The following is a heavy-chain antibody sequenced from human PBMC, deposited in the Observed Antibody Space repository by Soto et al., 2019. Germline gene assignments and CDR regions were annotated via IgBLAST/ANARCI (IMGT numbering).Heavy chain of an antibody. J-gene: IGHJ3*02. CDR2: ISGSGGST. CDR3: AKLGAAAGTKGI. D-gene: IGHD6-13*01. Sequence: GGSLRLSCAASGFTFSSYAMSWVRQAPGKGLEWVSAISGSGGSTCYADSVKGRFTISRDNSKNTLYLQMNSLRAEDTAVYYCAKLGAAAGTKGIWGQGTMVTVSS. CDR1: GFTFSSYA. V-gene: IGHV3-23*01.